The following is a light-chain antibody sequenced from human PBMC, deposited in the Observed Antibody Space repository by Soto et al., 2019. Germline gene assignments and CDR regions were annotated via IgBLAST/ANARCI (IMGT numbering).Light chain of an antibody. CDR1: HSVSNNY. Sequence: TKSRGTLSVSTEKRATLSCRASHSVSNNYLAWYQQKPGQAPRLLIYCASNRATGIPDRFSGSGSGTDFTLTFCILDPEDCTVYYCEDYGVSQGPFCQGSKADI. J-gene: IGKJ1*01. V-gene: IGKV3-20*01. CDR3: EDYGVSQGP. CDR2: CAS.